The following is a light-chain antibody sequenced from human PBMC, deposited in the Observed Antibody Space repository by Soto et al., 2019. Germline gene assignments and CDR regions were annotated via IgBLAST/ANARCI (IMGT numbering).Light chain of an antibody. V-gene: IGKV4-1*01. CDR2: WAS. CDR1: QSVLYSSNNKNY. CDR3: QQRSNWPALT. Sequence: DIVMTQSPDSLAVSLGERATINCKSSQSVLYSSNNKNYLAWYQQKPGQPPKLLIYWASTRESGVPDRFSGSGSGTDFTLTISSLQAEDVAVYYCQQRSNWPALTFGGGTQVEI. J-gene: IGKJ4*01.